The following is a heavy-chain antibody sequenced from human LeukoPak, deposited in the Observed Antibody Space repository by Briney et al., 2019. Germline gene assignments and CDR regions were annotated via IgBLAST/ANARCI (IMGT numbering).Heavy chain of an antibody. J-gene: IGHJ4*02. CDR3: ARESITMIVGYCFDY. Sequence: TSETLSLTCTVSGGSISSGSYYWSWIRQLAGKGLEWIGRIYTSGSTNYNPSLKSRVTISVDTSKNQFSLKLSSVTAADTAVYYCARESITMIVGYCFDYWGQGTLVTVSS. CDR2: IYTSGST. CDR1: GGSISSGSYY. D-gene: IGHD3-22*01. V-gene: IGHV4-61*02.